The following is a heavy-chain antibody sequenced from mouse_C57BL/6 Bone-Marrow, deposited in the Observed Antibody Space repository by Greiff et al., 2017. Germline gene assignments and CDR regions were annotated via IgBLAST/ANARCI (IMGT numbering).Heavy chain of an antibody. CDR3: AKYGYDVPYAMDY. D-gene: IGHD2-2*01. Sequence: VQLQQSGPGLVQPSQSLSITCTVSGFSLTSSGVHWVRQSPGKGLEWLGVIWRGGSTDYNAAFMSRLSITKDNSKSQVFFKMNSLQADDTAIYYCAKYGYDVPYAMDYWGQGTSVTVSS. V-gene: IGHV2-5*01. CDR2: IWRGGST. CDR1: GFSLTSSG. J-gene: IGHJ4*01.